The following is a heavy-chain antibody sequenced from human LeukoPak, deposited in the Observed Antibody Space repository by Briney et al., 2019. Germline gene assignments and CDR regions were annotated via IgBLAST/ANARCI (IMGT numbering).Heavy chain of an antibody. Sequence: GGSLRLSCAASGFTLSSNEMNWVRQAPGKGLEWLSYISSGGSKIYYADSVKGRFTISRDNSKNTLYLQMNSLRAEDTAVYYCAKDKWYSGSYLPYYFDYWGQGTLVTVSS. CDR2: ISSGGSKI. J-gene: IGHJ4*02. V-gene: IGHV3-48*03. D-gene: IGHD1-26*01. CDR1: GFTLSSNE. CDR3: AKDKWYSGSYLPYYFDY.